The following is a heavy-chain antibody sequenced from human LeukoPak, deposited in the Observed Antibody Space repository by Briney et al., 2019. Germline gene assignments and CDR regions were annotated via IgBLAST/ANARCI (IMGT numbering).Heavy chain of an antibody. CDR2: IYYSGST. D-gene: IGHD6-13*01. CDR1: GGSISSYY. V-gene: IGHV4-59*08. Sequence: SETLSLTCTVSGGSISSYYWSWIRQPPGEGLEWIGYIYYSGSTNYNPSLKSRVTISVDTSKNQFSLKLSSVTAADTAVYYCARLGSSSLDIWGQGTIVAVSS. J-gene: IGHJ3*02. CDR3: ARLGSSSLDI.